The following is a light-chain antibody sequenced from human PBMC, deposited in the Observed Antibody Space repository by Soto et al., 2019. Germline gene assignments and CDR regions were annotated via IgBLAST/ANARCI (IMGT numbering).Light chain of an antibody. CDR2: DVS. Sequence: QSALTQPASVSGSPGQSITISCTGTSSDVGGYNYVSWYQHHPGKAPKLMIFDVSNRPSGVSSRFSGSKSGTTASLTISGLQPEDEADYYCSSYTTSNTRQIVFGTGTKLTVL. J-gene: IGLJ1*01. CDR1: SSDVGGYNY. V-gene: IGLV2-14*03. CDR3: SSYTTSNTRQIV.